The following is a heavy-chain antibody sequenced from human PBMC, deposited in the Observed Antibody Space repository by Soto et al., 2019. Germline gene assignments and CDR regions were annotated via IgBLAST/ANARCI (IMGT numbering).Heavy chain of an antibody. CDR3: ARSEGEQQLVYYYYYGMDV. J-gene: IGHJ6*02. CDR2: ISSSSYI. V-gene: IGHV3-21*01. CDR1: GFTFSSYA. Sequence: GGSLRLSCAASGFTFSSYAMSWVRQAPGKGLEWVSSISSSSYIYYADSVKGRFTISRDNAKNSLYLQMNSLRAEDTAVYYCARSEGEQQLVYYYYYGMDVWGQGTTVTVSS. D-gene: IGHD6-13*01.